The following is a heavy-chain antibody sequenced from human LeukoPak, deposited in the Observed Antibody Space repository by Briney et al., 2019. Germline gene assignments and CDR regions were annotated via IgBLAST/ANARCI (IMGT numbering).Heavy chain of an antibody. D-gene: IGHD3-10*01. CDR2: ISSSSSTI. CDR3: AREVGNRMTLGGWFDP. J-gene: IGHJ5*02. Sequence: TGGSLRLSCAASGLTFSSYSMNWVRQAPGKGLEWVSYISSSSSTIYYADSVKGRFTISGDNAKNSLYLQMNSLRDEDTAVYYCAREVGNRMTLGGWFDPWGQGTLVTVSS. CDR1: GLTFSSYS. V-gene: IGHV3-48*02.